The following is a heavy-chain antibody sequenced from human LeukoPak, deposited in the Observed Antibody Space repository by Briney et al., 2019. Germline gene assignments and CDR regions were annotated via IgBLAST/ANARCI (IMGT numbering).Heavy chain of an antibody. Sequence: SVKVSCKASGGTFSSYAISWVRQAPGQGLEWMGGIIPIFGTANYAQKFQGRVTITADESTSTAYMELSSLRSEDTAVYYCARVGYYDSSGYYPYFDYWGQGTLVTVSS. D-gene: IGHD3-22*01. CDR1: GGTFSSYA. CDR2: IIPIFGTA. V-gene: IGHV1-69*13. J-gene: IGHJ4*02. CDR3: ARVGYYDSSGYYPYFDY.